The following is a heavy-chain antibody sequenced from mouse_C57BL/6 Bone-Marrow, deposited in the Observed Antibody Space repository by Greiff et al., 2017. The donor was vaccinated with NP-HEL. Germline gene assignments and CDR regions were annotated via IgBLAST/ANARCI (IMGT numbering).Heavy chain of an antibody. J-gene: IGHJ3*01. Sequence: QVQLQQPGAELVRPGTSVKLSCKASGYTFTSYWMHWVKQRPGQGLEWIGVIDPSDSYPNYNQKLQGTATLTVATSSSTTYMQLSSLTSEYSAVYYCARGRFAYWGQGTLVTVSA. CDR1: GYTFTSYW. V-gene: IGHV1-59*01. CDR3: ARGRFAY. CDR2: IDPSDSYP.